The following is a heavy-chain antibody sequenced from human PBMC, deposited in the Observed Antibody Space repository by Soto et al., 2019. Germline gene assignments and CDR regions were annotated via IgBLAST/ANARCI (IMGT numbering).Heavy chain of an antibody. Sequence: QVRLVQSGAEVKKPGSSVKVSCKASGGTFSNYAITWLRLAPGQGLEWLGGIIPVFGTVNYAQKFQGRVMITADESTSTAYMELNRLRSEDTAVYYCARDNPYTNSFGNWFDPWGQGTLVIVS. J-gene: IGHJ5*02. CDR2: IIPVFGTV. D-gene: IGHD6-13*01. CDR3: ARDNPYTNSFGNWFDP. V-gene: IGHV1-69*01. CDR1: GGTFSNYA.